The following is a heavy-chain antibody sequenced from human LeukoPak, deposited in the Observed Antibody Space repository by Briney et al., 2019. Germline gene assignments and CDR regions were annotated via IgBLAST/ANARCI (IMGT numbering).Heavy chain of an antibody. CDR1: GYTLTELS. Sequence: ASVKVSCKVSGYTLTELSMHWVRQAPGKGLEWMGGFDPEDGETIYAQKFQGRVTITRNTSISTAYMELSSLRSEDTAVYYCARGRPATRNYYYYYMDVWGKGTTVTVSS. CDR2: FDPEDGET. CDR3: ARGRPATRNYYYYYMDV. V-gene: IGHV1-24*01. J-gene: IGHJ6*03. D-gene: IGHD2-2*01.